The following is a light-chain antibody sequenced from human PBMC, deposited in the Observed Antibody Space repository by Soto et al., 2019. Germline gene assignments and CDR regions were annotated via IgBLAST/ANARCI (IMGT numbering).Light chain of an antibody. CDR1: QKTRSNS. Sequence: VLPQSPGTLSLSPAQSAILSCRAGQKTRSNSLAWYQQKPSQAPSLLIYGASNRAIGISDRFSGSRAGTDFTLTISSLEPEDFAVYYCQQYDKWPLTFGHGTRLDI. V-gene: IGKV3-20*01. CDR3: QQYDKWPLT. CDR2: GAS. J-gene: IGKJ3*01.